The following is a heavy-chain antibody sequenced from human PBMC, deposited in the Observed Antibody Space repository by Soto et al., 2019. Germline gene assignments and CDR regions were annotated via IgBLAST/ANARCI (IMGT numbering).Heavy chain of an antibody. CDR2: INHSGST. D-gene: IGHD6-19*01. Sequence: TSETLTLTCAVYGGSFSGYYWSWIRQPPGKGLEWIGEINHSGSTNYNPSLKSRVTISVDTSKNQFSLKLSSVTAADTAVYYCATLRAVADPGDFEGPQFGYWGQGTLVTVSS. CDR1: GGSFSGYY. V-gene: IGHV4-34*01. CDR3: ATLRAVADPGDFEGPQFGY. J-gene: IGHJ4*02.